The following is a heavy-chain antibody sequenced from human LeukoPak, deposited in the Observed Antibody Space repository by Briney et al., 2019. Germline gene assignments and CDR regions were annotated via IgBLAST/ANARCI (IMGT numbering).Heavy chain of an antibody. J-gene: IGHJ4*02. CDR3: TTIKRGDIFGYFDF. V-gene: IGHV4-59*11. CDR1: GGSMTTHH. Sequence: PSETLCLTCTVSGGSMTTHHWNWIRQTPGRGLEWIGYVFDSGRTKVNPSLTSRVTLSTDTSKNQLSLRLSSVTAADTAVYYCTTIKRGDIFGYFDFWGQGILVTVSS. D-gene: IGHD5-18*01. CDR2: VFDSGRT.